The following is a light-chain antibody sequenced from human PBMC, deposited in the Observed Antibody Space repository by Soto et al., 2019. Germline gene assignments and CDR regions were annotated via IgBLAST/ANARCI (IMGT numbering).Light chain of an antibody. Sequence: EIVLTQSPGTLSLSPGERATLSCRASQSVSSNYITWYQQKPGQAPRRLIFGASSRATGIPDRFSGSGSGTDFTLTISRLEPEDFAVYYCQQYGSSPSTFGHGTKVEIK. V-gene: IGKV3-20*01. CDR3: QQYGSSPST. CDR1: QSVSSNY. J-gene: IGKJ1*01. CDR2: GAS.